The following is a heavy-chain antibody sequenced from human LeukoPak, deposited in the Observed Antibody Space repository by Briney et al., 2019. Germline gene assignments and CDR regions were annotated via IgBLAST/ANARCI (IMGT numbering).Heavy chain of an antibody. CDR3: ARDRRSSRITMVRGSYFDY. CDR2: INPSGGST. V-gene: IGHV1-46*01. D-gene: IGHD3-10*01. J-gene: IGHJ4*02. Sequence: GASVKVSCKASGYTFTSYYMHWVRQAPGQGLEWMGIINPSGGSTSYAQKFQGRVTMTRDTSTSTVYMELSSLRSEDTAVYYCARDRRSSRITMVRGSYFDYWGQGTLVTVSS. CDR1: GYTFTSYY.